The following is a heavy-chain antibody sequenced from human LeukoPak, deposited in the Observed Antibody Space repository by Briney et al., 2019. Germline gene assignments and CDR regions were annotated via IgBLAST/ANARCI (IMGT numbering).Heavy chain of an antibody. D-gene: IGHD3-3*01. Sequence: SVKVSCKASGGTFSSYAISWVRQAPGQGLEWMGGIIPIFGTANYAQKFQGRVTITTDESTSTAYMELSSLRSEDTAVYYCAREVNYDFWSGYHYNWFDPWGQGTLVTASS. CDR3: AREVNYDFWSGYHYNWFDP. V-gene: IGHV1-69*05. J-gene: IGHJ5*02. CDR2: IIPIFGTA. CDR1: GGTFSSYA.